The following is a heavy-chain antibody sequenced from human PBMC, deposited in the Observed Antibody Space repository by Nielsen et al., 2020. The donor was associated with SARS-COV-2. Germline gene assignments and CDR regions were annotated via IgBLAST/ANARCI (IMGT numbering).Heavy chain of an antibody. Sequence: GGSLRLSCAASGFTFSSYGMHWVRQAPGKGLEWVAVIWYDGSNKYYADSVKGRFTISRDNSKNTLYLQMNSLRAEDTAVYYCARDTHYYDSSGYYAPTYYYYGMDVWGQGTTVTVSS. CDR1: GFTFSSYG. J-gene: IGHJ6*02. V-gene: IGHV3-33*08. CDR3: ARDTHYYDSSGYYAPTYYYYGMDV. CDR2: IWYDGSNK. D-gene: IGHD3-22*01.